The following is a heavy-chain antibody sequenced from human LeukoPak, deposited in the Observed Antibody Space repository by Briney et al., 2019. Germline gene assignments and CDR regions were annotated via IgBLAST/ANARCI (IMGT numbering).Heavy chain of an antibody. J-gene: IGHJ6*02. CDR3: ASASFGVVPLYHYYGMDV. Sequence: SETLSLTCTVSGGSISSSYYYWGWIRQPPGKGLEWIGSIYYSGSTNYNPSLKSRVTISVDKSKNQFSLKLSSVTAADTAVYYCASASFGVVPLYHYYGMDVWGQGTTVTVSS. D-gene: IGHD3-3*01. V-gene: IGHV4-39*07. CDR1: GGSISSSYYY. CDR2: IYYSGST.